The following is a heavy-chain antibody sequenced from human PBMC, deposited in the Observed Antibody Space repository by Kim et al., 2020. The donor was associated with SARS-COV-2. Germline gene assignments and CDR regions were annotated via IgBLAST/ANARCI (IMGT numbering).Heavy chain of an antibody. V-gene: IGHV4-59*13. J-gene: IGHJ5*02. CDR1: GGSISSYY. CDR2: IYYSGST. Sequence: SETLSLTCTVSGGSISSYYWSWIRQPPGKGLEWIGYIYYSGSTNYNPSLKSRVTISVDTSKNQFSLKLSSVTAADTAVYYCARDLRYSSSWYPGWFDPWGQGTLVTVSS. CDR3: ARDLRYSSSWYPGWFDP. D-gene: IGHD6-13*01.